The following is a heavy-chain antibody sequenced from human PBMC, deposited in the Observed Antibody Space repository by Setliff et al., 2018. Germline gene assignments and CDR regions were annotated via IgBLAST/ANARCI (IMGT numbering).Heavy chain of an antibody. CDR1: GGSISSATSY. D-gene: IGHD4-17*01. V-gene: IGHV4-61*02. CDR3: ARGRNDYPYYIDS. CDR2: IYAIRST. Sequence: SETLSLTCIVSGGSISSATSYWNWIRQPAGKELEWIGRIYAIRSTNYNPSLKSRFTISLDTSNNQFSQKLRSVTAADTAVYYCARGRNDYPYYIDSWGQGTLVTVSS. J-gene: IGHJ4*02.